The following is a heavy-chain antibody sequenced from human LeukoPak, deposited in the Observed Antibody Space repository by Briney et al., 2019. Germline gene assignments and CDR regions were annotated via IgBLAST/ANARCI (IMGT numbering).Heavy chain of an antibody. CDR2: ISSTGTDI. Sequence: GGSLRHSCAVSGFTYSTHNMNWVRQAPGKGLEWVSSISSTGTDINYADSVKGRFTISRDNAKNSLYLQMNSLRAEDSAVYYCATLGVYWGQGTLVTVSS. J-gene: IGHJ4*02. D-gene: IGHD2-8*01. CDR3: ATLGVY. CDR1: GFTYSTHN. V-gene: IGHV3-21*06.